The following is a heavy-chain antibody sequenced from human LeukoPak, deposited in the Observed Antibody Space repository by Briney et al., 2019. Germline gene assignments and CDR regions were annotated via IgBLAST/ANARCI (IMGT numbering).Heavy chain of an antibody. D-gene: IGHD6-19*01. CDR2: INPNSGGT. Sequence: WASVNVSCKASGYTFTGYYMHWVRQAPGQGLEWMGWINPNSGGTNYAQKFQGWVTMTRDTSISTAYMELSRLRSDDTAVYYCARDRGQYSSGWYHDNWFDPWGQGTLVTVSS. V-gene: IGHV1-2*04. J-gene: IGHJ5*02. CDR1: GYTFTGYY. CDR3: ARDRGQYSSGWYHDNWFDP.